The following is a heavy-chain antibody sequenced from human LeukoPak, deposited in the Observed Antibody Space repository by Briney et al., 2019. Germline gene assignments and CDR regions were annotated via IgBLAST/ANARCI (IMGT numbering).Heavy chain of an antibody. D-gene: IGHD5-12*01. J-gene: IGHJ4*02. Sequence: SVKVSCKASGGTFSSHAISWVRQAPGQGLEWVGGIIPIFGTTNYAQKFQGRVTITTDESTSTGYMELRSLRSDDTAVYYCARGDTGYDYGFDNWGQGTLVTVSS. CDR1: GGTFSSHA. CDR2: IIPIFGTT. CDR3: ARGDTGYDYGFDN. V-gene: IGHV1-69*05.